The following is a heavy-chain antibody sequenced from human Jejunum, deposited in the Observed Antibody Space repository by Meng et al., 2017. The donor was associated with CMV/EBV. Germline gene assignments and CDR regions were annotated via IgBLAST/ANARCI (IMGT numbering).Heavy chain of an antibody. CDR3: SRHKKAPYCSSASCYETFGWFDP. Sequence: GWVRQMPGKGLEWMGIINPGDSDTRYSPSFRGQVTISVDRSITTAYVQWNSLKTSDTAIYYCSRHKKAPYCSSASCYETFGWFDPWGRGTLVTVSS. D-gene: IGHD2-2*01. V-gene: IGHV5-51*01. CDR2: INPGDSDT. J-gene: IGHJ5*02.